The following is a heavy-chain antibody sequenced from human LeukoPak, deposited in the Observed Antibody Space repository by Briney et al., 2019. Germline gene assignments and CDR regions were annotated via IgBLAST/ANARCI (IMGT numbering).Heavy chain of an antibody. CDR1: GFTFGDYA. D-gene: IGHD3-10*01. V-gene: IGHV3-49*04. Sequence: GGSLRLSCTASGFTFGDYAMSWARQAPGKGLEWVGFIRSKAYGGTTEYAASVKGRFTISRDDSKSIAYLQMNSLKTEDTAVYYCTREGAAYGSGSYYFDYWGQGTLVTVSS. CDR2: IRSKAYGGTT. CDR3: TREGAAYGSGSYYFDY. J-gene: IGHJ4*02.